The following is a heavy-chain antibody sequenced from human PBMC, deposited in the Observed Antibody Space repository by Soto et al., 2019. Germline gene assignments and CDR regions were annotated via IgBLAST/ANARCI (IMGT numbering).Heavy chain of an antibody. CDR3: AGQSAVYSPWPLIDY. V-gene: IGHV4-59*01. CDR1: GGSISGYY. Sequence: SETLSLTCTVSGGSISGYYWSWIRQPPGKGLEWIGSIYYTGRTHYNPSLKSRDTISVDTSKNQISLKLNTVPAADTAVYYCAGQSAVYSPWPLIDYWGQGTLVTVSS. D-gene: IGHD5-18*01. CDR2: IYYTGRT. J-gene: IGHJ4*02.